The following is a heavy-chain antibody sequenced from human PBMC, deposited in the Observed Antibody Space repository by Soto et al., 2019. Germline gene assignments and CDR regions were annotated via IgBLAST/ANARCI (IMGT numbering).Heavy chain of an antibody. CDR1: GFTVSSHA. CDR3: APHVSCSGGSCQYDAFAI. CDR2: ITADGGT. J-gene: IGHJ3*02. D-gene: IGHD2-15*01. Sequence: GGSLRLSCEGSGFTVSSHAMTWIRQAPGKGPEWVSTITADGGTYYADSVKGRFAMSRDTSESTLYLQMNSLGAEDTAAYYCAPHVSCSGGSCQYDAFAIRVQGNMVTVSS. V-gene: IGHV3-23*01.